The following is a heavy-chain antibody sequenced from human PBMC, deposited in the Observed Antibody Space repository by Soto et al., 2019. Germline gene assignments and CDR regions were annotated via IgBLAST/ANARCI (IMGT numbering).Heavy chain of an antibody. J-gene: IGHJ4*02. D-gene: IGHD3-3*01. CDR2: ISYNGNTI. V-gene: IGHV3-30-3*01. CDR1: GFNFAAYA. Sequence: QVQLVESGGGAVQPGGSLTLSCAASGFNFAAYAMHWVRQSPGEGLDWVAVISYNGNTIYYADSVKGRFTISRDNSKNTVTLQMNSLTTEDTAVYYCVRDGLYFDFWSGYRSFDYWGQGTLVTVSS. CDR3: VRDGLYFDFWSGYRSFDY.